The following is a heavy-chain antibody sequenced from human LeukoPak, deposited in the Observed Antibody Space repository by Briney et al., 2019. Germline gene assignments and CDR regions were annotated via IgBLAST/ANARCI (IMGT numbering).Heavy chain of an antibody. CDR3: ARTYYDFWSGYCDY. J-gene: IGHJ4*02. CDR1: GGSISSGGYS. Sequence: SETLSLTCTVSGGSISSGGYSWSWIRQHPGKGLEWIGYIYYSGSTYYNPSLKSRVTISVDTSKNQFSLKLSSVTAADTAVYYCARTYYDFWSGYCDYWGQGTLVTVSS. CDR2: IYYSGST. V-gene: IGHV4-31*03. D-gene: IGHD3-3*01.